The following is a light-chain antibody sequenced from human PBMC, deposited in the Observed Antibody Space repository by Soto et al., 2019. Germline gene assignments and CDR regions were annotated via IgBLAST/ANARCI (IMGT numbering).Light chain of an antibody. CDR1: QSVSSSY. CDR3: QQYGSSPTWT. J-gene: IGKJ1*01. V-gene: IGKV3-20*01. Sequence: EIVLTQSPGTLSLSPGERATLSCRASQSVSSSYLAWYQQKPGQAHRLLIYGASSRATGIPDRYSGSGSGTDFTLTISRLEPEDFAVYYCQQYGSSPTWTFGQGTQVEIK. CDR2: GAS.